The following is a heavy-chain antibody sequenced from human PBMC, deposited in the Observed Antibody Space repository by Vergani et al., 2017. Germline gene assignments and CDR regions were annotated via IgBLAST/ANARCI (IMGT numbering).Heavy chain of an antibody. CDR2: ISGSGGST. J-gene: IGHJ6*02. CDR1: GFTFNHYA. D-gene: IGHD5-12*01. Sequence: EVQLLESGGDLVQPGGSLRLSCAASGFTFNHYAMNWVRQAPGKRLDWVSGISGSGGSTYYAGSVKGRFTISRDSSKNTLYLQMNSLSAGDTAVYYCAKANPRNSGYDYLYYYHSMDVWGQGTTVTVSS. V-gene: IGHV3-23*01. CDR3: AKANPRNSGYDYLYYYHSMDV.